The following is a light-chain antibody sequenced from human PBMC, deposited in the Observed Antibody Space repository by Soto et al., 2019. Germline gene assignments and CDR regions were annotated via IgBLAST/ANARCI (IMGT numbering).Light chain of an antibody. CDR1: QSVNSD. CDR3: QLRGDWPPTT. V-gene: IGKV3-11*01. J-gene: IGKJ4*02. Sequence: EIVLTQSPATLSLSPGERATLSCRASQSVNSDLAWYQQRPGRAPRLLICDASTRATGVPARFSGSGYGTDFSLTISSRETEDFAVYYCQLRGDWPPTTFGGGTKVEMK. CDR2: DAS.